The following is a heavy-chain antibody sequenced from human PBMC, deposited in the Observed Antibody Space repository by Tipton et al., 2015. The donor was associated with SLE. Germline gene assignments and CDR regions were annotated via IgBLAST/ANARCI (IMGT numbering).Heavy chain of an antibody. CDR3: ARDPKY. CDR2: IHTSGNT. CDR1: GGSISSGSYF. Sequence: TLSLTCTLSGGSISSGSYFWTWIRQPAGKGLEWLGRIHTSGNTYYNPFLRSRVTISADTSKNQFSLKLTSVTAADTAVYYCARDPKYWGQGTLVIVSS. V-gene: IGHV4-61*02. J-gene: IGHJ4*02.